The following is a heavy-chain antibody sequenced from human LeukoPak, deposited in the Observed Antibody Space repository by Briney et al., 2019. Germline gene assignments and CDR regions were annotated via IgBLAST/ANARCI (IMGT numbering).Heavy chain of an antibody. CDR1: GYNFTNYW. Sequence: GESLKISCKGSGYNFTNYWIGWVRQMPGKGLEWMGIIFPGDSDARYRPAFQGQVTISADKSISTAYLQWSGLKASDTAMYYCARLNCDAATCYTEDWGQGTLVTVSS. CDR2: IFPGDSDA. J-gene: IGHJ4*02. D-gene: IGHD2-2*02. CDR3: ARLNCDAATCYTED. V-gene: IGHV5-51*01.